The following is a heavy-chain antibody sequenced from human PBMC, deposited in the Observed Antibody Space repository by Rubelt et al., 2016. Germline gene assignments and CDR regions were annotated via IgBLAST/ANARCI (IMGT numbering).Heavy chain of an antibody. CDR1: GFTFSSYA. CDR3: ARERRGPDDY. D-gene: IGHD3-10*01. Sequence: EVQLLESGGGLVQPGGSLRLSCAASGFTFSSYAMSWVRPAPGKGLEWVSGISGSGGSTYYAGSVQGRVTVSRDSSKNTLYLQMNSRRAEDTAVYYCARERRGPDDYWGQGTLVTVSS. CDR2: ISGSGGST. J-gene: IGHJ4*02. V-gene: IGHV3-23*01.